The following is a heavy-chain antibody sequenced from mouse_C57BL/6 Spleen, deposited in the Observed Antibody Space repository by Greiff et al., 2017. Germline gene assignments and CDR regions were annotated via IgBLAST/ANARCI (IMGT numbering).Heavy chain of an antibody. Sequence: EVNVVESGGGLVKPGGSLKLSCAASGFTFSSYTMSWVRQTPEKRLEWVATISGGGGNTYYPDSVKGRFTISRDNAKNTLYLQMSSLRSEDTALYYCARQGYSNSFDYWGQGTTLTVSS. CDR3: ARQGYSNSFDY. CDR1: GFTFSSYT. CDR2: ISGGGGNT. V-gene: IGHV5-9*01. D-gene: IGHD2-5*01. J-gene: IGHJ2*01.